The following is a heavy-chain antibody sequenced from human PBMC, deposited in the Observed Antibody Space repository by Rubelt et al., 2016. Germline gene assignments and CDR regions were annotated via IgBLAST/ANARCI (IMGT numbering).Heavy chain of an antibody. CDR3: ACESDALAGYFDY. CDR1: GGSFSGFY. V-gene: IGHV4-34*01. CDR2: INHSGFA. Sequence: QVQLQQWGAGLLRPSETLSLTCAVSGGSFSGFYWSWIRQSPGKGLEWIGEINHSGFANYNPSLKSRVTISVDTSKNQVSLKLSSVTAADTAVYECACESDALAGYFDYWGQGTLVTVSS. D-gene: IGHD3-10*01. J-gene: IGHJ4*02.